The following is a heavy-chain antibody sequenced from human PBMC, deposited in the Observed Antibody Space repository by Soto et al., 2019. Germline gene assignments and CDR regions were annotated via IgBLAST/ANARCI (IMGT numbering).Heavy chain of an antibody. CDR1: GYTFTSYA. CDR2: INAGNGNT. D-gene: IGHD3-9*01. V-gene: IGHV1-3*01. J-gene: IGHJ4*02. CDR3: ARGRVLRYFDWLSY. Sequence: ASVKVSCKASGYTFTSYAMHWVRQAPGQRLEWMGWINAGNGNTKYSQKFQGRVTITRDTSASTAYMELSSLRSEDTAVYYCARGRVLRYFDWLSYWGQGTLVTVSS.